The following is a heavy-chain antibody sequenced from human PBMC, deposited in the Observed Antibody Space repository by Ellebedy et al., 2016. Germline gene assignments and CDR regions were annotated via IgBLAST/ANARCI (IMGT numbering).Heavy chain of an antibody. Sequence: GSLRLXXTASGGSSRRYSWSWIRQPQGKGLEWIGYIYYTGSTNYNPSLKSRLTLSVDTSKNQLSLKLSSVTAVDTAVYYCARHGCTSSSCTIGSNNYGMDVWGQGTTVTVAS. CDR1: GGSSRRYS. J-gene: IGHJ6*02. D-gene: IGHD2-2*01. CDR3: ARHGCTSSSCTIGSNNYGMDV. V-gene: IGHV4-59*01. CDR2: IYYTGST.